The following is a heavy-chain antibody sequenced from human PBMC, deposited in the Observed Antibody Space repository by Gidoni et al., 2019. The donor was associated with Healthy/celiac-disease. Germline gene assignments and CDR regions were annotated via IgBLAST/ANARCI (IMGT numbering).Heavy chain of an antibody. CDR3: ASGSRDGYNWDWYFDL. D-gene: IGHD5-12*01. CDR2: ISSSSSYI. Sequence: EVQLVESGGGLVKPGGSLRHSCAASGFTFSSYSMNWVRQAPGKGLEWVSSISSSSSYIDYADSVKGRFTISRDNAKNSLYLQMNGLRAEDTAVYYCASGSRDGYNWDWYFDLWGRGTLVTVSS. CDR1: GFTFSSYS. J-gene: IGHJ2*01. V-gene: IGHV3-21*01.